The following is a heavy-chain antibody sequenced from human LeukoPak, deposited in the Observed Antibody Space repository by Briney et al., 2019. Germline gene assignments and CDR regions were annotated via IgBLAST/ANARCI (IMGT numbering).Heavy chain of an antibody. Sequence: SETLSLTCTVSGGSINNYYWSWIRQPPGKGLEWIGYIYYSGSTNYNPSLKSRVTISVDTSKNQFSLKLSSVTAADTAVYYCARGDDGYFQHWGQGTLVTVSS. D-gene: IGHD3-16*01. CDR2: IYYSGST. V-gene: IGHV4-59*08. CDR3: ARGDDGYFQH. J-gene: IGHJ1*01. CDR1: GGSINNYY.